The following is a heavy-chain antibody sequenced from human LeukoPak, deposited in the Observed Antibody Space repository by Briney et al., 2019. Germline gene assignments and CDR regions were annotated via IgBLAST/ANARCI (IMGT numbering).Heavy chain of an antibody. CDR1: GGTFSSYA. V-gene: IGHV1-69*13. J-gene: IGHJ4*02. D-gene: IGHD1-26*01. Sequence: SVKVSCKASGGTFSSYAISWVRQAPGQGLEWMGGIIPIFGTANYAQKFQGRVTITADESTSAAYMELSSLRSEDTAVYYCARSVGGATPLDYWGQGTLVTVSS. CDR2: IIPIFGTA. CDR3: ARSVGGATPLDY.